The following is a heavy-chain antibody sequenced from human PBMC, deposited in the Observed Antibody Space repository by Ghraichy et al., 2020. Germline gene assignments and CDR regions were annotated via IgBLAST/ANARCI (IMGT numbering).Heavy chain of an antibody. CDR2: IKSKATGGST. D-gene: IGHD3-16*01. Sequence: GGSLRLSCAASGFSFSGVLMSWVRQAPGKGLEWVGRIKSKATGGSTDYGAPVQGRFSISRDDSQNTVFLQMDSLKTEDTAVYYCISTFRSDSFANRWGQGTLVTVSS. V-gene: IGHV3-15*03. CDR3: ISTFRSDSFANR. CDR1: GFSFSGVL. J-gene: IGHJ4*02.